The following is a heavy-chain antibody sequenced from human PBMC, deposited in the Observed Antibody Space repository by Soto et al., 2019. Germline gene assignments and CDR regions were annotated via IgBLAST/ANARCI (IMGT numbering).Heavy chain of an antibody. CDR1: GFTVSSSYA. CDR3: AKDRDSSSWYYYYYGMDV. Sequence: GGSLRLSCAASGFTVSSSYAMSWVRQAPGKGLEWVSAISGSGGSTYYADSVKGRFTIPRDNSKNTLYLQMNSLRAEDTAVYYCAKDRDSSSWYYYYYGMDVWGQGTTVTVSS. D-gene: IGHD6-13*01. CDR2: ISGSGGST. V-gene: IGHV3-23*01. J-gene: IGHJ6*02.